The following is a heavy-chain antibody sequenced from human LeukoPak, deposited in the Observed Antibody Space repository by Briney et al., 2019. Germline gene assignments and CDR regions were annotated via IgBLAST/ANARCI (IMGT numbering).Heavy chain of an antibody. CDR1: GFTFSSYA. J-gene: IGHJ4*02. CDR2: ISGSGGST. Sequence: PGGSLRLSCAASGFTFSSYAMSWVPQAPGEGLEWVSAISGSGGSTYYADSVKGRFTISRDNSKNTLYLQMNSLRAEDTAVYYCAKARYSSSWLDYWGQGTLVTVSS. CDR3: AKARYSSSWLDY. D-gene: IGHD6-13*01. V-gene: IGHV3-23*01.